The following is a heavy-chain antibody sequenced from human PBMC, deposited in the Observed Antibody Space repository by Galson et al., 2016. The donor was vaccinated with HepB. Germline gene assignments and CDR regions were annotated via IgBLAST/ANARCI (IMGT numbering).Heavy chain of an antibody. D-gene: IGHD4-23*01. CDR2: TNSDGGDA. Sequence: SLRLSCAVSGFTFSRYWMHWVRQTPEKGLEWVGRTNSDGGDARYADSVKGRFTISRDNAKNTLYLQMNSLRAEDTAVYFCVRDHSVVPTTAYNWFDPWGRGTLVTVSS. CDR1: GFTFSRYW. J-gene: IGHJ5*02. V-gene: IGHV3-74*01. CDR3: VRDHSVVPTTAYNWFDP.